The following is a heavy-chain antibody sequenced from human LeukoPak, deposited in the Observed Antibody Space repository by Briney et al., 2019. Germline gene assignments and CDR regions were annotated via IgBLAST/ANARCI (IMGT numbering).Heavy chain of an antibody. CDR2: IHSSVST. Sequence: PSETLSLTCTVSGASIRRNNYYWGWIRQPPGKGLEWIGTIHSSVSTYYNHSLKSRVTISVDTSKNQFSLKLTSVTAADTAVFYCVCGSGYFFDYWGQGTLVTVSS. V-gene: IGHV4-39*01. D-gene: IGHD1-14*01. CDR3: VCGSGYFFDY. CDR1: GASIRRNNYY. J-gene: IGHJ4*02.